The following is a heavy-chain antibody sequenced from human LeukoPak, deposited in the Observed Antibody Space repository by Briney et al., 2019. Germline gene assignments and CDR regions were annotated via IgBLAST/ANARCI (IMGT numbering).Heavy chain of an antibody. CDR2: FYHSGST. V-gene: IGHV4-4*02. CDR1: GGSISSSNW. D-gene: IGHD3-10*01. J-gene: IGHJ3*02. Sequence: SETLSLTCAVSGGSISSSNWWSWVRQPPGKGLEWIGEFYHSGSTNYNPSLKSRVTISVDTSKNQFSLKLSSVTAADTAVYYCARASMVRDAFDIWGQGTMVTVSS. CDR3: ARASMVRDAFDI.